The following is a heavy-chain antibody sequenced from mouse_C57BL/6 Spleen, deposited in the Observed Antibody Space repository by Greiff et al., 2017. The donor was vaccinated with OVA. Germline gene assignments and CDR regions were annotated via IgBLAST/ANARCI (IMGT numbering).Heavy chain of an antibody. D-gene: IGHD2-3*01. V-gene: IGHV1-47*01. CDR3: ARGGDGYFEGYFDY. CDR1: GYTFTTYP. J-gene: IGHJ2*01. CDR2: FHPYNDDT. Sequence: LQESGAELVKPGASVKMSCKASGYTFTTYPIEWMKQNHGKSLEWIGNFHPYNDDTKYNEKFKGKATLTVEKSSSTVYLELSRLTSDDSAVYYCARGGDGYFEGYFDYWSQGTTLTVSS.